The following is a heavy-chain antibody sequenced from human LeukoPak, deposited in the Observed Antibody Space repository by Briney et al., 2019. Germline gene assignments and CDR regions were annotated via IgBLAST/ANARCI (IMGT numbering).Heavy chain of an antibody. CDR2: IIPIFGTA. J-gene: IGHJ4*02. CDR3: ARRSGYGDYQFDY. CDR1: GGTFSSYA. Sequence: SVKVSCKASGGTFSSYAISWVRQAPGQGLEWMGGIIPIFGTANYAQKFQGRVTITADESTSTAYMELSSLRSEDTGVYYCARRSGYGDYQFDYWGQGTLVTVSS. D-gene: IGHD4-17*01. V-gene: IGHV1-69*01.